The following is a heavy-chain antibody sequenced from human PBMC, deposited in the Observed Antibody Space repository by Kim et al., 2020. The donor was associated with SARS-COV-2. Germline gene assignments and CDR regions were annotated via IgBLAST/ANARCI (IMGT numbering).Heavy chain of an antibody. CDR1: GYTFTSYA. CDR2: INAGNGNT. V-gene: IGHV1-3*01. CDR3: ARETGANTIFGVVIIGGWFAP. D-gene: IGHD3-3*01. Sequence: ASVKVSCKASGYTFTSYAMHWVRQAPGQRLEWMGWINAGNGNTKYSQKFQGRVTITRDTSASTAYMELSSLRSEDTAVYYCARETGANTIFGVVIIGGWFAPWGQGTLVTVSS. J-gene: IGHJ5*02.